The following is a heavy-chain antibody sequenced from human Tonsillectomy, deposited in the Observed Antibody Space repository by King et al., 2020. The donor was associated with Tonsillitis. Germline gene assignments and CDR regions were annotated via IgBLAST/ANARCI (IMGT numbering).Heavy chain of an antibody. CDR1: GGSISSFY. CDR2: IFYSGST. V-gene: IGHV4-59*01. CDR3: ASPYPVLKY. D-gene: IGHD3-9*01. J-gene: IGHJ4*02. Sequence: QLQESGPGLVKPSETLSLTCTVSGGSISSFYWSWIRQPPGKGLEWIGSIFYSGSTNYNPSLKSRVTISVDTSKNQFSLKLSSVTAADTAGYFCASPYPVLKYWGQGTLVTVSS.